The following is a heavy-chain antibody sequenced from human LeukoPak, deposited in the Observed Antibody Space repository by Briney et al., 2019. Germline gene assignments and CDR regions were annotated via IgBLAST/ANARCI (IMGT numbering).Heavy chain of an antibody. D-gene: IGHD2-15*01. CDR2: IKQDGSEK. V-gene: IGHV3-7*01. Sequence: SGGSLRLSCAASGFTFSSYWMSWVRQAPGKGLEWEANIKQDGSEKYYVDSVKGRFTISRDNAKNSLYLQMNSLRAEDTAVYYCARSGPICSGGSCYYRYWGQGTLVTVSS. CDR1: GFTFSSYW. J-gene: IGHJ4*02. CDR3: ARSGPICSGGSCYYRY.